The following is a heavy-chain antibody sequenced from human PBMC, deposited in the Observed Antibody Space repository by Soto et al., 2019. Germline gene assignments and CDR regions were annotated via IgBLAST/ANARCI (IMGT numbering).Heavy chain of an antibody. CDR3: VHRHSFGEFPY. CDR1: GFSLRTNGVG. V-gene: IGHV2-5*01. CDR2: IYWNDDT. Sequence: QITLKESGPTLVKPTQTLTLTCTFSGFSLRTNGVGVGWIRQPPGKALEWLALIYWNDDTLYSPSLKSRLTITKDTSKNPVVLKMTNMDPDDTASYYCVHRHSFGEFPYWGQGTLVTVSS. J-gene: IGHJ4*02. D-gene: IGHD3-10*01.